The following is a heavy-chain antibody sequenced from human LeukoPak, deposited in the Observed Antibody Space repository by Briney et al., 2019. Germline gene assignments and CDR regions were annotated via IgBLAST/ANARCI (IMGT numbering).Heavy chain of an antibody. CDR1: GFTFSRHG. CDR2: IAHDGSDK. Sequence: GGSLRLSCAASGFTFSRHGIHWVRQAPGKGLEWVAVIAHDGSDKDYADSVKGRFTISRDNSKDTLYLQVNSLRAEDTAVYYCAKGGKWDVTPFDYWGQGTLVTVSS. CDR3: AKGGKWDVTPFDY. J-gene: IGHJ4*02. D-gene: IGHD1-26*01. V-gene: IGHV3-30*04.